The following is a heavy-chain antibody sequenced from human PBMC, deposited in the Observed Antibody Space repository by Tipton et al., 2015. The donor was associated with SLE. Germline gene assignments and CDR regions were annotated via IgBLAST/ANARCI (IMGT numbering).Heavy chain of an antibody. J-gene: IGHJ4*02. CDR2: ISYDGSNK. D-gene: IGHD1-26*01. V-gene: IGHV3-30-3*01. Sequence: SLRLSCAASGFTFSSYAMHWVRQAPGKGLEWVAVISYDGSNKYYADSVKGRFTISRDNSKNTLYLQMNSLRAEDTAVYYCARQGWDSGSFHFDYWGQGTLVTVSS. CDR3: ARQGWDSGSFHFDY. CDR1: GFTFSSYA.